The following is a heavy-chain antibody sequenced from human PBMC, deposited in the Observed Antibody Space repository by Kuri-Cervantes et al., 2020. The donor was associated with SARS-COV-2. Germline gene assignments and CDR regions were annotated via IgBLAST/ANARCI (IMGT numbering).Heavy chain of an antibody. J-gene: IGHJ6*01. V-gene: IGHV3-21*01. Sequence: GGSLRLSCSASTFTFSNSWMSWVRQAPGKGLEWVSSISSSSSYIYYADSVKGRFTISRDNAKNSLYLQMNSLRAEDTAVYYCARERGSNNYYYGMDVWGQGTTVTGYS. CDR1: TFTFSNSW. CDR2: ISSSSSYI. D-gene: IGHD3-10*01. CDR3: ARERGSNNYYYGMDV.